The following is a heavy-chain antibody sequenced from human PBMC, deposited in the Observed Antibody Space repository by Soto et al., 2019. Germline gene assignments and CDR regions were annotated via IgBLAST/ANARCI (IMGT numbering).Heavy chain of an antibody. Sequence: PSETLSLTCAVSGGSISRGVYSWSWIRQPPGKGLEWIGYIYHSGSTYYNPSLKSRVTISVDRSKNQFSLKLSSVTAADTAMYYCARDLRLIVETTFFRYFDSWGQGTLVTVSS. CDR3: ARDLRLIVETTFFRYFDS. CDR2: IYHSGST. D-gene: IGHD1-26*01. CDR1: GGSISRGVYS. V-gene: IGHV4-30-2*01. J-gene: IGHJ4*02.